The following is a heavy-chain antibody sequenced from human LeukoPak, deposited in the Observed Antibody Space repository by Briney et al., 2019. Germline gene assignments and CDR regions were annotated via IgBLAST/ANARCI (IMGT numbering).Heavy chain of an antibody. Sequence: GGSLRLSCAASGFTFSSYGMHWVRQAPGKGLEWVAVISYDGSNKYYADSVKGRFTISRDNSKNTLYLQMNSLRAEDTAVYYCAKDPTDAFDIWGQGTMLSVSS. J-gene: IGHJ3*02. CDR1: GFTFSSYG. CDR2: ISYDGSNK. CDR3: AKDPTDAFDI. V-gene: IGHV3-30*18.